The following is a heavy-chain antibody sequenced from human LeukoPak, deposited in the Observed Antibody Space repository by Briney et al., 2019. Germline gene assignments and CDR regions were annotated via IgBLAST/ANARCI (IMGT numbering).Heavy chain of an antibody. J-gene: IGHJ4*02. D-gene: IGHD6-13*01. CDR2: VYPDDSDT. CDR1: GYSFTTYW. V-gene: IGHV5-51*01. Sequence: GESLKISFKGSGYSFTTYWIGWVRQMPGKALEWMGIVYPDDSDTRYSPSFQGQVSFSVDKSINTAYLQWSSLRASDTAMYYCARAAYSTSWSTYFGYWGQGTLVTVSS. CDR3: ARAAYSTSWSTYFGY.